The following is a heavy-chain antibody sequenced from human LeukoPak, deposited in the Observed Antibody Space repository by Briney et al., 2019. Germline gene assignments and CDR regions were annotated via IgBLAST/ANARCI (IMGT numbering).Heavy chain of an antibody. J-gene: IGHJ4*02. CDR1: GFTFSSYW. V-gene: IGHV3-7*01. D-gene: IGHD3-10*01. CDR2: IKQDGSEK. CDR3: VRSLGWSGTRDY. Sequence: GGSLRLSCAASGFTFSSYWMSWVRQAPGKGLEWVANIKQDGSEKYYVDSVKGRFTISRDNAKKSLFLQMNSLTAEDTALYYCVRSLGWSGTRDYWGQGTLVTVSS.